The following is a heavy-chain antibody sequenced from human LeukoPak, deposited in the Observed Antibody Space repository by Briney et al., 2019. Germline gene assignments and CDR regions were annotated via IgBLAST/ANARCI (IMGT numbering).Heavy chain of an antibody. J-gene: IGHJ4*02. CDR2: IIPILGIA. V-gene: IGHV1-69*04. CDR3: APGDYVRGSYHDSDY. CDR1: GGTFSSYA. D-gene: IGHD3-16*02. Sequence: SVKVSCKASGGTFSSYAISWVRQAPGQGLEWMGRIIPILGIANYAQKFQGRVTITADKSTSTAYMELSSLRSEDTAVYYCAPGDYVRGSYHDSDYWGQGTLVTVSS.